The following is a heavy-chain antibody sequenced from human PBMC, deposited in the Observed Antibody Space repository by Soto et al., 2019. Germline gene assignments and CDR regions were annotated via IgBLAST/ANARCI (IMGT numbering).Heavy chain of an antibody. CDR1: GGSISSYY. V-gene: IGHV4-59*01. Sequence: SETLSLTCTVSGGSISSYYWSWIRQPPGKGLEWIGYIYYSGSTNYNPSLKSRVTISVDTSKNQFSLKLSSVTAADTAVYYCARELYDFWSGYYMEGYNWFDPWGQGTLVTVSS. CDR2: IYYSGST. D-gene: IGHD3-3*01. CDR3: ARELYDFWSGYYMEGYNWFDP. J-gene: IGHJ5*02.